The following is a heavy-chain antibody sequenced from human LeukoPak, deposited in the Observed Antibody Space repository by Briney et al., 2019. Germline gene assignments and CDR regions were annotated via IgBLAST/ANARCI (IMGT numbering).Heavy chain of an antibody. CDR3: ARTLYYDIRYGMDV. CDR1: GYTFTGYY. J-gene: IGHJ6*02. V-gene: IGHV1-2*04. CDR2: INPNSGGT. D-gene: IGHD3-9*01. Sequence: GASVKVSCKASGYTFTGYYMHWVRQAPGQGLEWMGWINPNSGGTNYAQKFQGWVTMTRDTSISTAYMELSRLRSDDTAVYYCARTLYYDIRYGMDVWGQGTTVTVSS.